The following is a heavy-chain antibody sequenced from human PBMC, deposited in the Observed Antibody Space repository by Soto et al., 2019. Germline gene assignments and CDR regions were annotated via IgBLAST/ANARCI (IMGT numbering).Heavy chain of an antibody. V-gene: IGHV3-9*01. CDR3: AKYYSSCWYQVDWFDP. Sequence: PGGSLRLSCAASGVTFDDYAMPWVRLAPGKRLEWVSGISWNSGSIGYADSVKGRFTISRDNAKNSLYLQMNSLRAEDTALYYCAKYYSSCWYQVDWFDPSGQGTLVTVSS. J-gene: IGHJ5*02. CDR2: ISWNSGSI. CDR1: GVTFDDYA. D-gene: IGHD6-19*01.